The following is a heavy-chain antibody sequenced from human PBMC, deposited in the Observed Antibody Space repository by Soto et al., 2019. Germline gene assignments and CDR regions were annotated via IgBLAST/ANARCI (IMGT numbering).Heavy chain of an antibody. D-gene: IGHD2-21*01. J-gene: IGHJ6*02. V-gene: IGHV2-5*02. Sequence: QITLKESGPTLVKPTQTLTLTCTFSGFSLSTTGVGEGWISQPPGKALEWLALIYWDDDKRYNPSLKSRLTITKDTSKNQVVLTMTNMDPVDTATYYCVQSRCGGDCLQSYSSHSYYGLDVWGQGTTVTVSS. CDR1: GFSLSTTGVG. CDR2: IYWDDDK. CDR3: VQSRCGGDCLQSYSSHSYYGLDV.